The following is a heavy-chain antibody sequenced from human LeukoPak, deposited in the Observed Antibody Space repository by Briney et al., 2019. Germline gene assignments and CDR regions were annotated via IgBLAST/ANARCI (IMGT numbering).Heavy chain of an antibody. CDR1: GGSISSSSYY. CDR3: ATILVGATRVY. Sequence: SETLSLTCTVSGGSISSSSYYWGWIRQPPGKGLEWIGSIYYSGSTYYNPSLKSRVIISVDASKNQFSLKLSSVTAADTAVYYCATILVGATRVYWGQGTLVTVSS. CDR2: IYYSGST. D-gene: IGHD1-26*01. V-gene: IGHV4-39*01. J-gene: IGHJ4*02.